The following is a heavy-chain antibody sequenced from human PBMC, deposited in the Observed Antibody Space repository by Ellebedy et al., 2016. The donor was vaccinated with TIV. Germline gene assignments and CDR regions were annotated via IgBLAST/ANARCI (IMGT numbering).Heavy chain of an antibody. CDR2: ISSSSSTI. CDR3: ARDTQLYGGPYYFDY. Sequence: GESLKISCVASGFTFSSYTMSWVRQAPGKGLEWVSYISSSSSTIYYADSVKGRFTISRDNAKNSLYLQMNSLRDEDTAVYYCARDTQLYGGPYYFDYWGQGTLVTVSS. J-gene: IGHJ4*02. CDR1: GFTFSSYT. V-gene: IGHV3-48*02. D-gene: IGHD4-23*01.